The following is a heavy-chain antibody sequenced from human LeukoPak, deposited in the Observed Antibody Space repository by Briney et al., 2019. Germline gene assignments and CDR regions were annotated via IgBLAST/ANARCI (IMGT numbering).Heavy chain of an antibody. D-gene: IGHD2-2*01. J-gene: IGHJ5*02. CDR1: GGTFSSYT. CDR3: ARGEIVVVPAANWFDP. V-gene: IGHV1-69*02. CDR2: IIPILGIA. Sequence: APVKVSCKASGGTFSSYTISWVRQAPGQGLEWMGRIIPILGIANYAQKFQGRVTITADKSTSTAYIELSSLRSEDTAVYYCARGEIVVVPAANWFDPWGQGTLVTVSS.